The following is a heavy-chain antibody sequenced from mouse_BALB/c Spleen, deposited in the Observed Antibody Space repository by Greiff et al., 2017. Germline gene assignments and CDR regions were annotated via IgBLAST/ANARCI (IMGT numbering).Heavy chain of an antibody. V-gene: IGHV1-80*01. CDR2: IYPGDGDT. Sequence: QVQLQQSGAELVRPGSSVKISCKASGYAFSSYWMNWVKQRPGQGLEWIGQIYPGDGDTNYNGKFKGKATLTADKSSSTAYMQLSSLTSEDSAVYLCARKSPIDYDYDGGDYWGQGTTLTVSS. D-gene: IGHD2-4*01. CDR1: GYAFSSYW. CDR3: ARKSPIDYDYDGGDY. J-gene: IGHJ2*01.